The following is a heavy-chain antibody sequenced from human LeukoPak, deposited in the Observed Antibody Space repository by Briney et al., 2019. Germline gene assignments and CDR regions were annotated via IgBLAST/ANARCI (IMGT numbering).Heavy chain of an antibody. J-gene: IGHJ4*02. V-gene: IGHV4-59*08. CDR1: GGSISSYY. CDR2: IYYSGST. D-gene: IGHD3-3*01. Sequence: PSETLSLTCTVPGGSISSYYWSWIRQPPGKGLEWIGYIYYSGSTNYNPSLKSRVTISVDTSKNQFSLKLSSVTAADTAVYYCAGLFGYDQVDSWGQGTLVTVSS. CDR3: AGLFGYDQVDS.